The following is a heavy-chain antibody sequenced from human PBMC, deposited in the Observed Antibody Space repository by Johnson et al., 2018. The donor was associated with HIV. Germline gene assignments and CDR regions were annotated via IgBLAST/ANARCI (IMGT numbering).Heavy chain of an antibody. D-gene: IGHD5-18*01. CDR1: GFTFSSYA. CDR3: ARNRPVSYGYRGAFDF. Sequence: VQLVESGGGLVQPGGSLRLSCAASGFTFSSYAMHWVRQAPGKGLDWVSYISSTGTTIYYADSVKGRFTISRDNAMKSLYLQINSLRAEDTAVYYCARNRPVSYGYRGAFDFWGQGTMVTVSS. J-gene: IGHJ3*01. CDR2: ISSTGTTI. V-gene: IGHV3-48*04.